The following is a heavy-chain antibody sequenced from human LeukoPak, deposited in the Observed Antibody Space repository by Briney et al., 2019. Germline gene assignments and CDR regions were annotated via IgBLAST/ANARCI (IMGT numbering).Heavy chain of an antibody. D-gene: IGHD3-10*01. Sequence: SETLSLTCAVYGGSFSGYYWSWIRQPPGKGLEWIGEINHSGSTNYNPSLKSRVTISVDTSKNQFSLKLSSVTAADTAVYYCTTDWGSPGDYWGQGTLVTVSS. CDR2: INHSGST. J-gene: IGHJ4*02. CDR3: TTDWGSPGDY. V-gene: IGHV4-34*01. CDR1: GGSFSGYY.